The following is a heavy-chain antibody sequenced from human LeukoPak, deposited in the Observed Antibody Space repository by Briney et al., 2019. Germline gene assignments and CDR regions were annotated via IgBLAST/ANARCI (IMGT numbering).Heavy chain of an antibody. CDR1: GGSIGSYF. CDR2: ISKSGST. V-gene: IGHV4-59*01. Sequence: PSETLSLTCTVSGGSIGSYFWSWIRQPPGKGLEWIGYISKSGSTNNNPALTSRVPISIDTSKNQFSLKVTSVTAADTAVYYCARGALNWFDPWGQGTLVTVSS. J-gene: IGHJ5*02. CDR3: ARGALNWFDP.